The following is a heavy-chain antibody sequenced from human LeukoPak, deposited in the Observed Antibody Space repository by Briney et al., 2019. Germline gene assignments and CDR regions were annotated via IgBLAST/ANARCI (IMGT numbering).Heavy chain of an antibody. CDR2: IDWDDDK. CDR3: AQIQKMTTVTTGNYYGMDV. J-gene: IGHJ6*02. CDR1: GFSLSTSGMC. D-gene: IGHD4-17*01. V-gene: IGHV2-70*01. Sequence: SGPTLVNPTQTLTLTCTFSGFSLSTSGMCVSWIRQPPGKALEWLALIDWDDDKYYSTSLKTRLTISKDTSKNQVVLTMTNMDPVDTATYYCAQIQKMTTVTTGNYYGMDVWGQGTTVTVSS.